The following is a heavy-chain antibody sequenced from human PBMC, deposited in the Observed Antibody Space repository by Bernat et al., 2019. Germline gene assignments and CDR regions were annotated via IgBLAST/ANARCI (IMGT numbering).Heavy chain of an antibody. CDR3: ARGDSWSYSDFDY. J-gene: IGHJ4*02. V-gene: IGHV3-11*06. Sequence: QVQLVESGGGLVKPGGSLRLSCAASGFTFSDYYMSWIRQAPGRGLEWVSYISSSSSYINYADSVKGRFTISRDNARNSLSLQVNSLRAEDTAVYYCARGDSWSYSDFDYWGQGTLVTVSS. CDR2: ISSSSSYI. CDR1: GFTFSDYY. D-gene: IGHD1-26*01.